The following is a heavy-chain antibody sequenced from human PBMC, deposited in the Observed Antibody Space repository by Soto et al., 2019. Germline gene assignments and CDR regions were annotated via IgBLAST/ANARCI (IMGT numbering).Heavy chain of an antibody. J-gene: IGHJ6*02. CDR1: GGTFSSYA. V-gene: IGHV1-69*06. D-gene: IGHD4-4*01. Sequence: GASVKVSCKASGGTFSSYAISWVRQAPGQGLEWMGGIIPIFGTANYAQKFQGRVTITADKSTSTAYLQWNTLKASDTAMYYCARHISNFRYYYYAMDVWGQGTTVTVS. CDR3: ARHISNFRYYYYAMDV. CDR2: IIPIFGTA.